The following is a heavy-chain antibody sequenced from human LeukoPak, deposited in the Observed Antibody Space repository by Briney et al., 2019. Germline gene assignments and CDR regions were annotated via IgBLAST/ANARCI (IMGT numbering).Heavy chain of an antibody. Sequence: SGSISYADSVNGRFTISRDNAKNSPYLQMNSLRAEDPALYYSAKDIGPGGPSYYYYGMDVWGQGTTVTVSS. J-gene: IGHJ6*02. CDR3: AKDIGPGGPSYYYYGMDV. D-gene: IGHD3-16*01. V-gene: IGHV3-9*01. CDR2: SGSI.